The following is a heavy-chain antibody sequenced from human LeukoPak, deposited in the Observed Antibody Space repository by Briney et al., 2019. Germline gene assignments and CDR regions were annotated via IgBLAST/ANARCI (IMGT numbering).Heavy chain of an antibody. CDR1: GFTFSSYA. CDR2: ISSNGGST. J-gene: IGHJ4*02. D-gene: IGHD3-16*01. CDR3: ARRWGSYFDY. V-gene: IGHV3-64*01. Sequence: PGGSLRLSCAASGFTFSSYAMRWVRQAPGKGLEYVSAISSNGGSTYYANSVKGRFTISRDNSKNTLYLQMGSLRAEVMAVYYCARRWGSYFDYWGQGTLVTVSS.